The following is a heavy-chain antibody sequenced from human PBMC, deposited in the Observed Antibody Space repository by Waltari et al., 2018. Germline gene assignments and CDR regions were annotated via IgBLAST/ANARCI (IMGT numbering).Heavy chain of an antibody. Sequence: QVQLVQSGAEVKKPGSSVKVSCKASGGTFSSYAISWVRQAPGQGLEWMGGIIPILGIANYAQKFQGRVTITADESTSTAYMELSSLRSEDTAVYYCALGRWLHQMGDYYFDYWGQGTLVTVSS. CDR3: ALGRWLHQMGDYYFDY. CDR1: GGTFSSYA. J-gene: IGHJ4*02. CDR2: IIPILGIA. D-gene: IGHD3-16*01. V-gene: IGHV1-69*04.